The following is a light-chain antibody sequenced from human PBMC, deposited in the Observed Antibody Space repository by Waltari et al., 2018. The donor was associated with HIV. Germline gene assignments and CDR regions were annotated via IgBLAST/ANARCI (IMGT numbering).Light chain of an antibody. J-gene: IGKJ1*01. V-gene: IGKV4-1*01. Sequence: DVVMTQSPDSLAVSLGERATINCKTSQSVLYSTNNKNYLAWYQQKPGQPPRLLIYWASSRKSGVPDRFSGSGSGTDFTLTISVLQAEDVAVYYCQQYYSTPWTFGQGTKVEV. CDR2: WAS. CDR3: QQYYSTPWT. CDR1: QSVLYSTNNKNY.